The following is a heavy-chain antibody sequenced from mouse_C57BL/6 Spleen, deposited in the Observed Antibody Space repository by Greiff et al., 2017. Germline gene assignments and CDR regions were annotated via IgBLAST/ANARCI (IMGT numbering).Heavy chain of an antibody. V-gene: IGHV14-4*01. Sequence: EVQLQQSGAEHVRPGASVKLSCTASGFNIKDDYMHWVKQRPEQGLEWIGWIDPENGDTEYASKFQGKATITADTSSNTAYLQLSSLTSEDTAVYYCTTDWWFAYWGKGTLVTVSA. CDR3: TTDWWFAY. CDR1: GFNIKDDY. J-gene: IGHJ3*01. D-gene: IGHD4-1*01. CDR2: IDPENGDT.